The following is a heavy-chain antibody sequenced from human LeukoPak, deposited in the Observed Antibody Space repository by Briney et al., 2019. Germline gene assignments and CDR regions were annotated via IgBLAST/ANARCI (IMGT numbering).Heavy chain of an antibody. CDR2: ISGSGGST. CDR1: GFTFSSYA. V-gene: IGHV3-23*01. CDR3: AKDYYGSGSYYNHFDY. J-gene: IGHJ4*02. Sequence: GGSLRLSCAASGFTFSSYAMSWVRQAPGKGLEWVSAISGSGGSTYYADSVKGRFTISRDNSKNTLYLQMNSLRAEDTAVYYCAKDYYGSGSYYNHFDYWGQGTLVTVSS. D-gene: IGHD3-10*01.